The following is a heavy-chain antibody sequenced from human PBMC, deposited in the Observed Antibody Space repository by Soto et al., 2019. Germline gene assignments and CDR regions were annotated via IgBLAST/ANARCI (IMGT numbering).Heavy chain of an antibody. CDR3: ARGFNEASHMIAEMGFDY. Sequence: PSETLSLTCAVYGGSFSGYYWSWIRQPPGKGLEWIGEINHSGSTNYNPSLKSRVTISVDTSKNQFSLKLSSVTAADTAVYYCARGFNEASHMIAEMGFDYWGQGTLVTVSS. J-gene: IGHJ4*02. CDR1: GGSFSGYY. V-gene: IGHV4-34*01. D-gene: IGHD3-22*01. CDR2: INHSGST.